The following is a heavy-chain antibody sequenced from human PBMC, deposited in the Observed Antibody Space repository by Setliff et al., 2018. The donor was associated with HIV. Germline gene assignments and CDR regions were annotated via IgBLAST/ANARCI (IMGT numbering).Heavy chain of an antibody. Sequence: SETLSLTCTVTGGSISSSSYYWGWIRQPPGKGLEWIGSMYYSGSTYYSPSLKSRVTMSVDTSKNQFSLRVRSVTAADTAVYYCARLGMTTVGIGDVFDIWGQGTMVTVSS. J-gene: IGHJ3*02. V-gene: IGHV4-39*07. D-gene: IGHD4-17*01. CDR2: MYYSGST. CDR1: GGSISSSSYY. CDR3: ARLGMTTVGIGDVFDI.